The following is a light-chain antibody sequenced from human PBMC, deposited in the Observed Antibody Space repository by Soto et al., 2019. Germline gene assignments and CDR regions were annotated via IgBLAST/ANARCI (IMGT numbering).Light chain of an antibody. J-gene: IGLJ2*01. CDR3: SSYAGINAHVV. CDR1: SSDVGGYKY. Sequence: QSALTQPPSASGSPGQSVTISCTGTSSDVGGYKYVSWYQQHPGKAPKLMIYEVTKRPSGVPDRFSGSKSGNTASLTVSGLQAEDEADYYCSSYAGINAHVVFGGGTKLTVL. V-gene: IGLV2-8*01. CDR2: EVT.